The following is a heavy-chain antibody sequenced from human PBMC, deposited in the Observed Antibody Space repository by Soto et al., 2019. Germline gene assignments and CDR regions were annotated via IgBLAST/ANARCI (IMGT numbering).Heavy chain of an antibody. D-gene: IGHD6-19*01. V-gene: IGHV2-5*01. CDR1: GFSLSSFAVG. CDR3: AHGSGWLSDY. Sequence: QITLKESGPPLLKPTQTLTLTCTFSGFSLSSFAVGVNWIRQPPGKAPEWLALIYWNDDNHYSPSLRNRLTVPKDTSKNQVVLTMTNVDPVDTATYYCAHGSGWLSDYWGQGTLVTVSS. J-gene: IGHJ4*02. CDR2: IYWNDDN.